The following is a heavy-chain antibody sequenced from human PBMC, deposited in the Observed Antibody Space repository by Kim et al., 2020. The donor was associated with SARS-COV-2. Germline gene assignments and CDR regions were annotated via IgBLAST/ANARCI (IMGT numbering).Heavy chain of an antibody. CDR3: ARARGLCVTSSCRSYHYHMDV. CDR2: INTNTGHP. V-gene: IGHV7-4-1*02. J-gene: IGHJ6*03. CDR1: GYSLTTHS. D-gene: IGHD3-10*01. Sequence: ASVKVSCKASGYSLTTHSMNWVRQAPGQGLEWLGWINTNTGHPTYVQGLTGRLVFSLDTSVNTAFLEINGLQTEETAVYYCARARGLCVTSSCRSYHYHMDVWGKGTTVTVSS.